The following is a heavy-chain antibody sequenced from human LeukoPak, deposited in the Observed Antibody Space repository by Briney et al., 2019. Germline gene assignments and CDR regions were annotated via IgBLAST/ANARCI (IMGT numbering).Heavy chain of an antibody. V-gene: IGHV3-21*01. J-gene: IGHJ6*02. Sequence: GGSLRLSCAASGFTFSIYSMNWVRQAPGKGLEWVSSISSSSSYIHYTDSVKGRFTISRDNAKNSLYLQMNSLRAEDTAVYYCARDHYDYVWGSYGMDVWGQGTTVTVSS. CDR3: ARDHYDYVWGSYGMDV. CDR1: GFTFSIYS. D-gene: IGHD3-16*01. CDR2: ISSSSSYI.